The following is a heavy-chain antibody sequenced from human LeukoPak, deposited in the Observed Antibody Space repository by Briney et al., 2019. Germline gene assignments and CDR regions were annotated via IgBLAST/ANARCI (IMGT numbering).Heavy chain of an antibody. V-gene: IGHV3-48*02. Sequence: GGSLRLSCAVSGFTFSTKSMNWVRQAPGKGLEWVSYITADSGTTYYADSVKGRFTISRDNAKNSLYLQMNSLRDEDTAVYYCASRDYFGYWGQGTLVTVSS. CDR2: ITADSGTT. CDR3: ASRDYFGY. J-gene: IGHJ4*01. CDR1: GFTFSTKS.